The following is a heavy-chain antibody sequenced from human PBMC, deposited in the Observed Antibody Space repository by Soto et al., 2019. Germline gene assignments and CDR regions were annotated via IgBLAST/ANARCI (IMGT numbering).Heavy chain of an antibody. D-gene: IGHD2-8*01. Sequence: SETLSLTCTVSGGSVSNSNYYWGWIRQSPGKGLEWIGSVYYRGRSYSKSSVKSRVTISVDTSKNQFSLNLNSVTASDTAVYYCVSQRTSVLTQAYFDYWGPGALVTVPQ. CDR2: VYYRGRS. J-gene: IGHJ4*02. CDR3: VSQRTSVLTQAYFDY. CDR1: GGSVSNSNYY. V-gene: IGHV4-39*01.